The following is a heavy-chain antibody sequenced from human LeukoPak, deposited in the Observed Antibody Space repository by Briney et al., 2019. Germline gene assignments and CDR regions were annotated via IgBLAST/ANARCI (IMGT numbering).Heavy chain of an antibody. CDR1: GFTFSSYW. CDR2: INSDGSST. J-gene: IGHJ4*02. V-gene: IGHV3-74*01. CDR3: ARVAAAGSYFDY. Sequence: PGGSLRLSCAASGFTFSSYWMHWVRQAPGKGLVWVSRINSDGSSTTYADSVKGRFTISRDNAKNTLYLQMNSLRAEDTAVYYCARVAAAGSYFDYWGQGTLVTVSS. D-gene: IGHD6-13*01.